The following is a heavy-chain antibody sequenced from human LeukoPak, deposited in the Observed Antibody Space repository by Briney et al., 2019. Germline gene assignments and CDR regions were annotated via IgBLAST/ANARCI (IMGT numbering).Heavy chain of an antibody. CDR1: GFTFSSYA. CDR2: ISYDGSNK. V-gene: IGHV3-30*04. D-gene: IGHD6-19*01. Sequence: GRSLRLSCAASGFTFSSYAMHWVRQAPGKGLEWVAVISYDGSNKYYADSVKGRFTISRDNDKNSLYLHMSGLTVADTAVYYCARTVPGHPDDYFDYWGQGTLVTVSS. J-gene: IGHJ4*02. CDR3: ARTVPGHPDDYFDY.